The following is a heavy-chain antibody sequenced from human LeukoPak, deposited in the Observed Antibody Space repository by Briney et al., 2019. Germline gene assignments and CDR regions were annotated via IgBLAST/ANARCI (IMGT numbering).Heavy chain of an antibody. J-gene: IGHJ1*01. Sequence: SVKVSCKASGGTFSSYAISWVRQAPGQGLEWMGGIIPIFGTANYAQKFQGRVTITTDESTSTAYMELSSLRSEDTAVYYCARGGRLGCSSTSCYYVYFQHWGQGTLVTVSS. D-gene: IGHD2-2*01. V-gene: IGHV1-69*05. CDR1: GGTFSSYA. CDR3: ARGGRLGCSSTSCYYVYFQH. CDR2: IIPIFGTA.